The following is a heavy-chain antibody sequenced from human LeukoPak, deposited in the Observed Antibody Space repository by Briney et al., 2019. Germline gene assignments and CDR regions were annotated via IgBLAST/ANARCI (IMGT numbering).Heavy chain of an antibody. J-gene: IGHJ3*02. Sequence: GGSLRLSCAASGFTFSSYSMNWVRQAPGKGLEWVSSISSSSSYIYYADSVKGRFTISRDNAKNSLYLQMNSLRAEDTAVYYCARPRNYYDSRGAFDIWGQGTMVTVSS. V-gene: IGHV3-21*01. CDR2: ISSSSSYI. CDR1: GFTFSSYS. CDR3: ARPRNYYDSRGAFDI. D-gene: IGHD3-22*01.